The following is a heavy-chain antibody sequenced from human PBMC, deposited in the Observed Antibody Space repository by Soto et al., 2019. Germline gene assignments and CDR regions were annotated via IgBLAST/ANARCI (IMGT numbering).Heavy chain of an antibody. V-gene: IGHV1-69*06. CDR1: GGTFSSYA. CDR2: IIPIFGTA. J-gene: IGHJ6*02. Sequence: QVQLVQSGAEVKKPGSSVKVSCKASGGTFSSYAISWVRQAPGQGLEWMGGIIPIFGTANYAQKFQGRVTITADKSTSTAYMELSSPRSEDTAVYYCVRDSYCSSTSCSLYYYSYGMDVWGQGTTVTVSS. CDR3: VRDSYCSSTSCSLYYYSYGMDV. D-gene: IGHD2-2*01.